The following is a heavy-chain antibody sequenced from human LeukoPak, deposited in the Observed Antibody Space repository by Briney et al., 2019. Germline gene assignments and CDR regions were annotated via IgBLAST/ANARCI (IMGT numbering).Heavy chain of an antibody. J-gene: IGHJ6*03. CDR1: GFTFSTYS. V-gene: IGHV3-21*01. CDR2: ISSSSTYI. Sequence: GGSLRLSRAASGFTFSTYSMNWVRQAPGKGLEWVSSISSSSTYIFYADSVKGRFTISRDNAKNSLYLQMNSLRADDTAVYYCVKDRGYYGSGSGSYYMDVWGKGTTVTVSS. D-gene: IGHD3-10*01. CDR3: VKDRGYYGSGSGSYYMDV.